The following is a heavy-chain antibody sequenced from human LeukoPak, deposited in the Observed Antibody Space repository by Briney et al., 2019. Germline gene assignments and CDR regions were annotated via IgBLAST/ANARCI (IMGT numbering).Heavy chain of an antibody. V-gene: IGHV4-34*01. J-gene: IGHJ5*02. Sequence: SETLSLTCGVYGGSFSGYYWSWIRQPPGKGLEWIGEINHSGSTNHNPSLKSRVTISVDTSKIQFSLKLTSVTAADTAVYYCARGRNWNYGGWFDPWGKGTLVTVSS. D-gene: IGHD1-7*01. CDR1: GGSFSGYY. CDR3: ARGRNWNYGGWFDP. CDR2: INHSGST.